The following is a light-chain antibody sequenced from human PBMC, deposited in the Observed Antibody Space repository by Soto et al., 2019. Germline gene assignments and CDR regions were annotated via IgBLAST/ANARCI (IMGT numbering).Light chain of an antibody. J-gene: IGKJ3*01. CDR3: QQYGSSPLFT. CDR1: QSVSSIY. V-gene: IGKV3-20*01. CDR2: GAS. Sequence: EIVLTQSPGTLSLSPGERATLSCRASQSVSSIYLAWYQQKPGQAPRLLIYGASSRATGIPDMFSGSGSGTDFTLTISRLEPEDFAVYYCQQYGSSPLFTFGPGTKVDIK.